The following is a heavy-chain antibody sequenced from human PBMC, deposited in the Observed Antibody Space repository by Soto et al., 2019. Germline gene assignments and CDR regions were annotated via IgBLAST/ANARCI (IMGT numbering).Heavy chain of an antibody. CDR1: GFTFSSYS. J-gene: IGHJ6*02. D-gene: IGHD3-3*01. Sequence: GGSLRLSCAASGFTFSSYSMNWVRQAPGKGLEWVSYISSSSSTIYYADSVKGRFTISRDNAKNSLYLQMNSLRDEDTAVYYCARGMRFLEWLLYSMGGWGQRTTVTVSS. CDR3: ARGMRFLEWLLYSMGG. CDR2: ISSSSSTI. V-gene: IGHV3-48*02.